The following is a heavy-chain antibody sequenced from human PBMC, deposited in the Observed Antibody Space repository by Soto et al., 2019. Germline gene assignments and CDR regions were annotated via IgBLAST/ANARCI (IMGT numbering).Heavy chain of an antibody. CDR1: GFSLSDYW. V-gene: IGHV3-74*01. CDR3: ARGANGYYYFDY. J-gene: IGHJ4*02. Sequence: EVQLVESGGGLVQPGGSLRLSCAASGFSLSDYWMHWVRQAPGEGLVWLSRITRDGSSTNYADSVKGRFTISRDNAKNTLYLQVKSLRGEDTAVYYCARGANGYYYFDYWGQGTLVTVSS. CDR2: ITRDGSST. D-gene: IGHD5-18*01.